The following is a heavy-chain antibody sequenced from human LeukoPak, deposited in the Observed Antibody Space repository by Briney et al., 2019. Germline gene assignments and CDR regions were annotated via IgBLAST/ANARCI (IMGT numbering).Heavy chain of an antibody. D-gene: IGHD2-21*02. J-gene: IGHJ6*03. CDR3: ARVATSYCGGDCYPLYYYYYMDV. CDR1: GFTFSSDG. CDR2: ISGNGDRT. Sequence: QSGGSLRLSCAASGFTFSSDGMSWVRQAPGKGREWVSSISGNGDRTYYPDSVKGRFTISRDNSKNTLYLQMNSLRAEDTALNHCARVATSYCGGDCYPLYYYYYMDVWGKGTTVTISS. V-gene: IGHV3-23*01.